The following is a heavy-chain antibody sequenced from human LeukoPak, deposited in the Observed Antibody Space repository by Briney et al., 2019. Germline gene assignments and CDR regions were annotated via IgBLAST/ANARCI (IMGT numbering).Heavy chain of an antibody. CDR3: ARQGSYSSSWYNIDY. Sequence: GESLKISCKGSGYNFTNYWIGWVRQMPGKGLEWVGMIYPDDSDTRYSPSFRGQVTISADKSINTACLQWGSLKASDTAMYYCARQGSYSSSWYNIDYWGQGTPVTVSS. CDR2: IYPDDSDT. J-gene: IGHJ4*02. D-gene: IGHD6-13*01. V-gene: IGHV5-51*01. CDR1: GYNFTNYW.